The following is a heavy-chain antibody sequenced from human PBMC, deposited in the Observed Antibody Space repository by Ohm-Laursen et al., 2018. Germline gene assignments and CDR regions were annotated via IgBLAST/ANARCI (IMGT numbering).Heavy chain of an antibody. CDR3: ARANKVRGAFNAFDI. J-gene: IGHJ3*02. V-gene: IGHV3-7*01. Sequence: GSLRLSCAASGFTFSSYWMSWVRQAPGKGLEWVANIKQDGNEKYYVDSVKGRCTISRDNAKNSVYLQVNSLRAEDTAVYYCARANKVRGAFNAFDIWGQGTMVTV. CDR2: IKQDGNEK. D-gene: IGHD3-10*01. CDR1: GFTFSSYW.